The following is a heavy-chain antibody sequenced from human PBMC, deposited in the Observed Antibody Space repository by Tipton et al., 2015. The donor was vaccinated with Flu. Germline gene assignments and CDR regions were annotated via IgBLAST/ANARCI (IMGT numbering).Heavy chain of an antibody. D-gene: IGHD7-27*01. CDR2: ISYSGST. V-gene: IGHV4-59*12. CDR1: GGSISSYY. J-gene: IGHJ4*01. CDR3: ASKVANWGVWEPLDY. Sequence: LRLSCTVSGGSISSYYWSWIRQSPGKGLEWIGYISYSGSTNYNPSLTSRVTVSADTSKKQFSLKLTSVTAADTAVYYCASKVANWGVWEPLDYWGHGTLVTVSS.